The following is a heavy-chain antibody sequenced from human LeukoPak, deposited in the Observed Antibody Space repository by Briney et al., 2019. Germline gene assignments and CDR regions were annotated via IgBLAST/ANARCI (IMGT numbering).Heavy chain of an antibody. Sequence: PSETLSLTCTVSGGSISSYYWSWLRQPPGKGLEWIGYIYYSGSTNYNPSLKSRVTISVDTSKNQFSLKLSSVTAADTAVYYCARVVRYCGGDCYSGYFDYWGQGTLVTVSS. CDR1: GGSISSYY. J-gene: IGHJ4*02. CDR3: ARVVRYCGGDCYSGYFDY. CDR2: IYYSGST. D-gene: IGHD2-21*02. V-gene: IGHV4-59*01.